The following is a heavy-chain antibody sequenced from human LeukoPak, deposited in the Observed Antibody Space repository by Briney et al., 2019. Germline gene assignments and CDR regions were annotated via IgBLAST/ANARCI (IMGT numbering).Heavy chain of an antibody. CDR1: GFTYSRYS. Sequence: PGGSLRLSCAASGFTYSRYSMNWVRQAPGKGLEWVSSISSSSSYIYYADSVKGRFTISRDNAKNSLYLQMNSLRAEDTAVYYCARIAVAGNFAFDYWGQGTLVTVSS. D-gene: IGHD6-19*01. J-gene: IGHJ4*02. V-gene: IGHV3-21*01. CDR2: ISSSSSYI. CDR3: ARIAVAGNFAFDY.